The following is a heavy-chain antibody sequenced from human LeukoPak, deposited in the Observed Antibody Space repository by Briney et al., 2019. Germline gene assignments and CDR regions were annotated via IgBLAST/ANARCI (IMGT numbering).Heavy chain of an antibody. CDR2: INHSGST. D-gene: IGHD3-16*01. J-gene: IGHJ5*02. Sequence: KPSETLSLTCTVSGGSISSYYWSWIRQPPGKGLEWIGEINHSGSTNYNPSLKSRVTISVDTSKNQFSLKLSSVTAADTAVYYCARGRVVFRPWGQGTLVTVSS. CDR1: GGSISSYY. V-gene: IGHV4-34*01. CDR3: ARGRVVFRP.